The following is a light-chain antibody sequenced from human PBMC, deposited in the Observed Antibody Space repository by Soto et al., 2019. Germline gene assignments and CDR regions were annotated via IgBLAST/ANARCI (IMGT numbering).Light chain of an antibody. V-gene: IGKV3-20*01. J-gene: IGKJ1*01. CDR2: GAS. CDR1: QSVSNNY. CDR3: QQYSSPGT. Sequence: EIVLTQSPGTLSLSPGERATLSCRASQSVSNNYLAWYQQKPGQAPRLLIYGASNGATGIPDRFSGSGSGTDFTLTISSLEPEYFVVYYCQQYSSPGTFGQGTKVEIK.